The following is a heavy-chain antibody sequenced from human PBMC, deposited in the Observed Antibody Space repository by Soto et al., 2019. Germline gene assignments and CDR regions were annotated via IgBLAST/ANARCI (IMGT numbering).Heavy chain of an antibody. V-gene: IGHV3-74*01. CDR3: VRGTSAWSGKDY. CDR1: GFTFSHHW. D-gene: IGHD3-3*01. J-gene: IGHJ4*02. CDR2: IHVGGSFT. Sequence: EVQLVASGGGLVQPGGSLRLSCTASGFTFSHHWMHWVRQAPGKGLIWVSRIHVGGSFTDYADSVKGRFTISRDDAKNTLILQMNNLRAEDTAVYYCVRGTSAWSGKDYWGQGTLVTVSS.